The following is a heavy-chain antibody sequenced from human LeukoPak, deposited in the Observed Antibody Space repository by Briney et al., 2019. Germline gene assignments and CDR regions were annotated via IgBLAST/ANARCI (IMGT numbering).Heavy chain of an antibody. CDR1: GFTFSNYA. J-gene: IGHJ3*01. CDR2: ISGSGRST. V-gene: IGHV3-23*01. D-gene: IGHD7-27*01. CDR3: ANDADHTGVSRAFDF. Sequence: PGGSLRLSCAASGFTFSNYAMSWVRQAPGKGLEWVSTISGSGRSTYYADSVKGRFTISRDNSKNTLYLQMNSLRAEDTAVYYCANDADHTGVSRAFDFWGQGTMVTVSS.